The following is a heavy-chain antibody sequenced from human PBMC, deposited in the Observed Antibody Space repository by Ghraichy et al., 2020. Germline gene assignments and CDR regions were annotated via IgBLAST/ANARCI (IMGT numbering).Heavy chain of an antibody. J-gene: IGHJ1*01. Sequence: SETLSLTCAVYGGSFSGSYWSWIRQPPGKGLEWIGEINHSGSTNYNPSLKSRVTISVDTSKNQFSLKLSSVTAADTAVYYCARCVRRVSTFSLHEYFQHWGQGTLVTVSS. CDR3: ARCVRRVSTFSLHEYFQH. CDR2: INHSGST. D-gene: IGHD5/OR15-5a*01. CDR1: GGSFSGSY. V-gene: IGHV4-34*01.